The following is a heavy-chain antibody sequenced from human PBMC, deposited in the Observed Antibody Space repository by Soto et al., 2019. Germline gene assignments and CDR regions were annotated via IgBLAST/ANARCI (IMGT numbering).Heavy chain of an antibody. CDR2: ISGYSGIT. CDR3: ARLSLRWAVNTYDYPKNYCDN. Sequence: QVQLVQSGAEVKTPGASVKVSCKASGYSFTGNGVSWVRQAPGQGREWMGWISGYSGITHYAQRFQDRDTMTTDTPTSTAYMELRSLTSDDTAVYYCARLSLRWAVNTYDYPKNYCDNGGRGNLVTFSS. D-gene: IGHD5-12*01. J-gene: IGHJ4*02. CDR1: GYSFTGNG. V-gene: IGHV1-18*01.